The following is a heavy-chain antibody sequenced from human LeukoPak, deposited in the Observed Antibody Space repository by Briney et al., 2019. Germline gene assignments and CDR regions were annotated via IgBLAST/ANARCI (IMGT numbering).Heavy chain of an antibody. D-gene: IGHD1-14*01. J-gene: IGHJ4*02. CDR3: AREILGGFNPGAY. V-gene: IGHV4-4*02. Sequence: SETLSLTCAVSGGSILTTNWWSWVRQPPGKGLEWIGEIHRSGSPNYNPSLQSRVTISIDRSRNQIALELSSVTAADTAVYYCAREILGGFNPGAYWGQGTLVTVSS. CDR2: IHRSGSP. CDR1: GGSILTTNW.